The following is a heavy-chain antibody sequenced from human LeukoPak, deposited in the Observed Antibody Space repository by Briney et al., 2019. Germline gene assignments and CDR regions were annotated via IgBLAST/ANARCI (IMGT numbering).Heavy chain of an antibody. CDR2: ISGNNDKT. CDR1: GYTFTNFG. D-gene: IGHD6-6*01. Sequence: ASVKVSCKADGYTFTNFGITWVRQAPGQGLEWMGWISGNNDKTLYAQKLQGRVTMMTDTSTSTAYMELRSLTSDDTAMYYCARDLEYSSSSWGQGTLVTVSS. V-gene: IGHV1-18*01. CDR3: ARDLEYSSSS. J-gene: IGHJ4*02.